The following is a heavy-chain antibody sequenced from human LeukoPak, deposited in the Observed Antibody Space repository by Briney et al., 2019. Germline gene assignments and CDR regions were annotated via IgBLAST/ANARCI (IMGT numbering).Heavy chain of an antibody. Sequence: ASVKVSCKASGYTFTSYGISWVRQAPGQGLEWMGWINPNSGGTNYAQKFQDRVTMTRGTSISTAYMELSSLKSDDTAVYYCARPLTTSGWYFDLWGRGTLVTVSS. J-gene: IGHJ2*01. CDR1: GYTFTSYG. V-gene: IGHV1-2*02. D-gene: IGHD1-14*01. CDR3: ARPLTTSGWYFDL. CDR2: INPNSGGT.